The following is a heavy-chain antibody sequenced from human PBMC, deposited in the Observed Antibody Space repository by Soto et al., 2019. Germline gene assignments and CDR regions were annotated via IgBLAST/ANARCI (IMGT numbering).Heavy chain of an antibody. J-gene: IGHJ4*02. CDR3: ARLQFGEGFDY. V-gene: IGHV4-30-2*01. D-gene: IGHD3-10*01. Sequence: SETLSLTCAVSGGSISGGGFSWSWIRQPPGKGLEWIGYILHTGGTQYNPSLKSRVSMSVDKSKNQFSLHLTSVTAADTAVYYCARLQFGEGFDYWGQGALVNVS. CDR1: GGSISGGGFS. CDR2: ILHTGGT.